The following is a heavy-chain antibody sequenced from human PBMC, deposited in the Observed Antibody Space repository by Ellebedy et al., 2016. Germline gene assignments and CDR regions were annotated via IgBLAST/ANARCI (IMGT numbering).Heavy chain of an antibody. D-gene: IGHD4-23*01. J-gene: IGHJ3*01. V-gene: IGHV3-53*01. CDR1: GFIVSSND. Sequence: GESLKISXAVSGFIVSSNDMCWVRQTPGKGLEWVSFLYHGGTTYYADSVKGRFTISRDSSKNTLYLHMNNLRPEDTAVYYCATRRYGGFDVWGQGTMVTVSS. CDR2: LYHGGTT. CDR3: ATRRYGGFDV.